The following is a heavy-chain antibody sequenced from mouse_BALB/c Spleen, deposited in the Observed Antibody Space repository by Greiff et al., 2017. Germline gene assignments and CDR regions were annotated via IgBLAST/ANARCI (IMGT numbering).Heavy chain of an antibody. CDR1: GFTFSSYA. V-gene: IGHV5-9-3*01. Sequence: EVKLVESGGGLVKPGGSLKLSCAASGFTFSSYAMSWVRQTPEKRLEWVATISSGGSYTYYPDSVKGRFTISRDNAKNTLYLQMSSLRSEDTAMYYCARGDDYDNWGQGTTLTVSS. D-gene: IGHD2-4*01. CDR2: ISSGGSYT. J-gene: IGHJ2*01. CDR3: ARGDDYDN.